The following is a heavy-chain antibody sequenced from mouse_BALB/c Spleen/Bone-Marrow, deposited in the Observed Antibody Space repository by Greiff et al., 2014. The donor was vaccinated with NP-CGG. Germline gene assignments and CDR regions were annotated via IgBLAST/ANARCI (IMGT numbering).Heavy chain of an antibody. CDR3: ARYDYVVYFDY. CDR2: IDPANGNT. Sequence: EVQLQQSGAELVKPGASVKLSCTASGFNIKDTYMHWVKQRPEQGLEWIGRIDPANGNTKYDPKFQGKATITADTSSNTAYLQLSSLTSEDTAVYYCARYDYVVYFDYWGQGTTLTVSS. V-gene: IGHV14-3*02. D-gene: IGHD2-4*01. CDR1: GFNIKDTY. J-gene: IGHJ2*01.